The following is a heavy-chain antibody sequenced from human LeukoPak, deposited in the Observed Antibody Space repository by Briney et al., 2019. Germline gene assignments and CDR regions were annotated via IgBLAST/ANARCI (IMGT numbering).Heavy chain of an antibody. CDR1: GCSFATYW. CDR3: ARREGSDYYRVDY. Sequence: GAALQISSKGSGCSFATYWNGWVRLRPGKGQEWMGTINPGDSDTKYSPSFQRQVTMSADRSISTVYLQWSSLKASDTAMYYCARREGSDYYRVDYWGQGTLVTVSS. J-gene: IGHJ4*02. CDR2: INPGDSDT. D-gene: IGHD4-17*01. V-gene: IGHV5-51*01.